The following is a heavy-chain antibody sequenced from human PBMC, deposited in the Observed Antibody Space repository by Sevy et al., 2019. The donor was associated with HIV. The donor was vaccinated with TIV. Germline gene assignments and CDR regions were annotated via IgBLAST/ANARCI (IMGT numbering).Heavy chain of an antibody. J-gene: IGHJ4*02. CDR3: AKGNMMLTFGGIVVNYFDD. Sequence: GGSLRLSCAASGFTFDDYAMHWVRQAPGKDLEWVSGISWNSGSIDYAESVKGRFTISRDNAKNSLYLQMNILKDEDTALYYWAKGNMMLTFGGIVVNYFDDWGQGTLVTVSS. CDR2: ISWNSGSI. V-gene: IGHV3-9*01. D-gene: IGHD3-16*02. CDR1: GFTFDDYA.